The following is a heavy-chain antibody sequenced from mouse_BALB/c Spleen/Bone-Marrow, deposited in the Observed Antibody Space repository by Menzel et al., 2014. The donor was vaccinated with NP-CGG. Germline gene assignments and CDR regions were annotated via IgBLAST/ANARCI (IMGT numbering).Heavy chain of an antibody. Sequence: EVVLVESGPSLVKPSQTLSLTCSVTGDSITSGYWNWIRNFPGNKLEYMGHISYSGNTYYNPSLKSRISITRDTSKNQFYLQLNSVTTEDTATYYCARRDYGKHFDVWGAGTTVTVSS. V-gene: IGHV3-8*02. D-gene: IGHD2-1*01. CDR1: GDSITSGY. CDR3: ARRDYGKHFDV. CDR2: ISYSGNT. J-gene: IGHJ1*01.